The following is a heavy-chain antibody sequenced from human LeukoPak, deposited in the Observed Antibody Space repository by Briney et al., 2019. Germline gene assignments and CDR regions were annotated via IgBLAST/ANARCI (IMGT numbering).Heavy chain of an antibody. CDR1: GFTFSSYA. D-gene: IGHD3-22*01. Sequence: PGGSLRLSCAASGFTFSSYAMSWVRQAPGKGLEWVSAISGSGGSTYYADSVKDRFTISRDNSKNTLYLQMNSLRAEDTAVYYCAKAKVQYYDLFDIWGQGTMVTVSS. CDR3: AKAKVQYYDLFDI. CDR2: ISGSGGST. J-gene: IGHJ3*02. V-gene: IGHV3-23*01.